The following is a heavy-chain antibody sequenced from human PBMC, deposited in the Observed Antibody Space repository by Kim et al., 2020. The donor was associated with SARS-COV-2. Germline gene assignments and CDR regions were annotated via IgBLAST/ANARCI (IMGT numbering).Heavy chain of an antibody. CDR3: PRPPGAITGTRAYYYGMYV. V-gene: IGHV1-46*01. CDR2: INPSGGST. Sequence: ASVKVSCKASGYTFTSYYMHWVRQAPGQGLEWMGIINPSGGSTSYEQKFQGRVTMTRDTSTSTGYMELSSLRSENTAVYYCPRPPGAITGTRAYYYGMYVGAQGTPVTVSS. J-gene: IGHJ6*02. CDR1: GYTFTSYY. D-gene: IGHD1-20*01.